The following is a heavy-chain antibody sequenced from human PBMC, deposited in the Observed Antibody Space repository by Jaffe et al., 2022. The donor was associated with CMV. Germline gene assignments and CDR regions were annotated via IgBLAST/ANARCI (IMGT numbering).Heavy chain of an antibody. V-gene: IGHV3-43*01. J-gene: IGHJ4*02. Sequence: EVQLVESGGAVVQPGGSLRLSCAASGFIFDDSTMYWVRQGPGKGLEWVSLIRWDGGSTYYADSVKGRFTVSRDNSKNSLYLQMNSLRTEDTAWYYCAKDLSSDGDVQWGQGTLVTVSS. CDR3: AKDLSSDGDVQ. CDR1: GFIFDDST. CDR2: IRWDGGST. D-gene: IGHD2-21*02.